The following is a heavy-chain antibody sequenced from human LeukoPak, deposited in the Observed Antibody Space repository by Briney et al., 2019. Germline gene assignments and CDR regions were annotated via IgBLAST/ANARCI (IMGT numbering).Heavy chain of an antibody. CDR2: ISSSGSTI. CDR3: ASQEEAVWPEPLDY. V-gene: IGHV3-48*04. J-gene: IGHJ4*02. Sequence: GGSLRLSCAASGFTFSRYSMNWVRQAPGKGLEWVSYISSSGSTIYYADSVKGRFTISRDNAKNSLYLQMNSLRAEDAAVYYCASQEEAVWPEPLDYWGQGTLVTVSS. CDR1: GFTFSRYS. D-gene: IGHD1-14*01.